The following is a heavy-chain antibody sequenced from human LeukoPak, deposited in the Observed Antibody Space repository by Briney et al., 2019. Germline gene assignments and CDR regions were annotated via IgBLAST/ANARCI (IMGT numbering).Heavy chain of an antibody. CDR2: ISGSGGST. Sequence: PGGSLRLSCAASGFTFSSYAMSWVRQAPGKGLEWVSAISGSGGSTYYADSVKGRFTTSRDNSKNTLCLQMNSLRAEDTAVYYCARVSDYDYVWGSYRYNWFDPWGQGTLVTVSS. V-gene: IGHV3-23*01. CDR3: ARVSDYDYVWGSYRYNWFDP. CDR1: GFTFSSYA. D-gene: IGHD3-16*02. J-gene: IGHJ5*02.